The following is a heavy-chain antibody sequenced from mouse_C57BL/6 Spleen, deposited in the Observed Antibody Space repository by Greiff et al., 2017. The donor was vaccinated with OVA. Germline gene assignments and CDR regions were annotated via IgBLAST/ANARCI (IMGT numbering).Heavy chain of an antibody. CDR2: INPNNGGT. D-gene: IGHD1-1*01. CDR1: GYTFTDYN. CDR3: APVVEDYYAMDY. Sequence: VQLQQSGPELVKPGASVKIPCKASGYTFTDYNMDWVKQSHGKSLEWIGDINPNNGGTIYNQKFKGKATLTVDKSSSTAYMELRSLTSEDTAVYYCAPVVEDYYAMDYWGQGTSVTVSS. J-gene: IGHJ4*01. V-gene: IGHV1-18*01.